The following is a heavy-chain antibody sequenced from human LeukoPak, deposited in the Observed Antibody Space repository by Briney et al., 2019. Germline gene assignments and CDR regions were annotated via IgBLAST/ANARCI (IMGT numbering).Heavy chain of an antibody. CDR3: ASGEPNWNYVLMDV. J-gene: IGHJ6*03. CDR1: GGTFSSYA. V-gene: IGHV1-69*05. Sequence: GAPVKVSCKASGGTFSSYAISWVRQAPGQGLEWMGRIIPIFGTANYAQKFQGRVTITTDESTSTAYMELSSLRSEDTAVYYCASGEPNWNYVLMDVWGKGTTVTVSS. CDR2: IIPIFGTA. D-gene: IGHD1-7*01.